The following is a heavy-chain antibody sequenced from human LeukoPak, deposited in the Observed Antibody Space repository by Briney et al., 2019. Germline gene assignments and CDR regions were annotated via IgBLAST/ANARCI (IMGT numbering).Heavy chain of an antibody. CDR3: TTLGYHLDS. Sequence: TGGSLRLSCAASGFDFGAYEMNWVRQAAGNGLEWVAYFAGSDTTTYYADSVKGRFIISRDNARNSLYLQMNSLRAEDTALYYCTTLGYHLDSWGQGTLVTVSS. D-gene: IGHD3-22*01. CDR2: FAGSDTTT. V-gene: IGHV3-48*03. J-gene: IGHJ4*02. CDR1: GFDFGAYE.